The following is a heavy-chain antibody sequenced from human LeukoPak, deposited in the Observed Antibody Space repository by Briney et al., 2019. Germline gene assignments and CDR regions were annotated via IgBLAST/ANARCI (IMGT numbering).Heavy chain of an antibody. D-gene: IGHD5-18*01. Sequence: PGGSLRLSCAASGFTFSSYSMNWVRQAPGKGLEWVSYISSSSSTIYYADSVKGRFTISRDNAKNSLYLQMNSLRHDDTAVYYRARDSRYKGEADWGQGTLVTVSS. CDR2: ISSSSSTI. CDR1: GFTFSSYS. J-gene: IGHJ4*02. CDR3: ARDSRYKGEAD. V-gene: IGHV3-48*02.